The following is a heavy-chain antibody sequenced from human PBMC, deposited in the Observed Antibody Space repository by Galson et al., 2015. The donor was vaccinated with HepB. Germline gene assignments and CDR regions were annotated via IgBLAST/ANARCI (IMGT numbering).Heavy chain of an antibody. CDR2: INSDGSST. J-gene: IGHJ4*02. V-gene: IGHV3-74*01. CDR3: ARESSEQQFDY. D-gene: IGHD6-13*01. CDR1: GFTFSSYW. Sequence: SLRLSCAASGFTFSSYWMHWVRQAPGKGLVWVSRINSDGSSTSYADSVKGRFTVSRDNAKNSLYLQMNSLRAEDTAVYYCARESSEQQFDYWGQGTLVTVSS.